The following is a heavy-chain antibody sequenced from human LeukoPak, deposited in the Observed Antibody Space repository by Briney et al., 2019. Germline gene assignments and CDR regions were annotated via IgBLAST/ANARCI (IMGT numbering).Heavy chain of an antibody. J-gene: IGHJ4*02. Sequence: SETLSLTCTVSGGSISSSSYYWGWIRQLPGKGLEWIGSIYYSGSTYYNPSLKSRVTISVDTSKNQFSLKLSSVTAADTAVYYCARVSVIAARLLFGYWGQGTLVTVSS. CDR3: ARVSVIAARLLFGY. V-gene: IGHV4-39*07. CDR1: GGSISSSSYY. CDR2: IYYSGST. D-gene: IGHD6-6*01.